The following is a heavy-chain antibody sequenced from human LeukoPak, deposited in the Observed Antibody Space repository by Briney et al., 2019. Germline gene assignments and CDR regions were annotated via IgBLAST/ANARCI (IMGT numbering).Heavy chain of an antibody. D-gene: IGHD7-27*01. V-gene: IGHV3-7*01. CDR1: GFTFSSYS. CDR3: ARDYVWGSSESDY. J-gene: IGHJ4*02. CDR2: IKQDGSEK. Sequence: GGSLRLSCAASGFTFSSYSMNWFRQTPGKGLEWVGNIKQDGSEKYYVDSVKGRFTISRDNAKNSLYLQMNSLRVEDTAIYYCARDYVWGSSESDYWGQGTLVTVSS.